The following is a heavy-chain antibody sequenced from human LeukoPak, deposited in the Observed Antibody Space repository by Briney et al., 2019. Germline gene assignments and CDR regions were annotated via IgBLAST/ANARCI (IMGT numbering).Heavy chain of an antibody. J-gene: IGHJ4*02. CDR3: ARELRRDGYNLKFDY. CDR1: GFXFSSYG. V-gene: IGHV3-33*01. D-gene: IGHD5-24*01. CDR2: IWYDGSNK. Sequence: GGSLRLSCAASGFXFSSYGIHWVRQAPGKGLEWVAVIWYDGSNKYYADSVKGRFTISRDNSKNTLYLQMNSLRAEDTAVYYCARELRRDGYNLKFDYWGQGTLVTVSS.